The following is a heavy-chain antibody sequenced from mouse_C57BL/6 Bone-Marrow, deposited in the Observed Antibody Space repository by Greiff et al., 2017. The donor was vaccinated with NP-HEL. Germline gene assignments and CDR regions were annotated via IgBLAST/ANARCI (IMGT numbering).Heavy chain of an antibody. Sequence: EVKLMESGPELVKPGASVKIPCKASGYTFTDYNMDWVKQSHGKSLEWIGDINPNNGGTIYNQKFKGKATLTVDKSSSTAYMELRSLTSEDTAVYYCARGGYYYGSSYFDYWGQGTTLTVSS. CDR2: INPNNGGT. D-gene: IGHD1-1*01. CDR3: ARGGYYYGSSYFDY. CDR1: GYTFTDYN. J-gene: IGHJ2*01. V-gene: IGHV1-18*01.